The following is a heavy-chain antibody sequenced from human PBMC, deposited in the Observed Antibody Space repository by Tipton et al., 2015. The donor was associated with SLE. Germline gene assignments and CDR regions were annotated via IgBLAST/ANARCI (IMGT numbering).Heavy chain of an antibody. CDR1: GGSFSGYY. V-gene: IGHV4-34*01. CDR3: ARGEGYRGNPGDF. CDR2: INHSGST. D-gene: IGHD4-23*01. J-gene: IGHJ4*02. Sequence: TLSLTCAVYGGSFSGYYWSWIRQPPGKGLEWIGEINHSGSTNYNPSLKSRVTISVDTSKNQFSLKLSSVTAADTAVYYCARGEGYRGNPGDFWGQGTLVTVSS.